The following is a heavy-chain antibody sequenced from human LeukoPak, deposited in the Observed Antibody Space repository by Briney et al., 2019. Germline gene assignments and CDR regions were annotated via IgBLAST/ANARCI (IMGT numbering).Heavy chain of an antibody. D-gene: IGHD3-3*01. V-gene: IGHV3-23*01. CDR1: GFTFNTYA. J-gene: IGHJ4*02. CDR3: AKVGSGITIFGVVMAGNFDY. CDR2: LSASGGTT. Sequence: GGSLRLSCAASGFTFNTYAMSWVRLAPGKGLEWVSSLSASGGTTYYADSVKGRFTISRDNSKNTLYLQMNSLRDEDTARYYCAKVGSGITIFGVVMAGNFDYWGQGTLVTVSS.